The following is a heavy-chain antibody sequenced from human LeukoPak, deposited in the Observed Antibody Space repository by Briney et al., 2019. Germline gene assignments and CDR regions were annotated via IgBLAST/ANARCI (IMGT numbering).Heavy chain of an antibody. D-gene: IGHD2-15*01. Sequence: ASVTVSFKASGYTFTSYDINWVRQATGQGLEWMGWMNPNSGNTGYAQKFQGRDTMTRNTSISTAYMELSSLRSEDTAVYYCARKIGTYCSGGSCHLNWFDPWGQGTLVTVSS. J-gene: IGHJ5*02. CDR3: ARKIGTYCSGGSCHLNWFDP. V-gene: IGHV1-8*01. CDR1: GYTFTSYD. CDR2: MNPNSGNT.